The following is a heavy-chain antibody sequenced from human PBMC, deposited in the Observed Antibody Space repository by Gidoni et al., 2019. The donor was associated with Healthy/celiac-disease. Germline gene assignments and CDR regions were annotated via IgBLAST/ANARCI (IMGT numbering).Heavy chain of an antibody. D-gene: IGHD2-15*01. J-gene: IGHJ4*02. Sequence: QVQLVQSGAEVKKPGASVKVSCKASGYTFTSYAMHWVRQAPGQRLEWMGWINAGNGNTKYSQKFQGRVTITRDTSASTAYMELSSLRSEDTAVYYCARLGYCSGGSCSKYLDYWGQGTLVTVSS. CDR3: ARLGYCSGGSCSKYLDY. V-gene: IGHV1-3*01. CDR2: INAGNGNT. CDR1: GYTFTSYA.